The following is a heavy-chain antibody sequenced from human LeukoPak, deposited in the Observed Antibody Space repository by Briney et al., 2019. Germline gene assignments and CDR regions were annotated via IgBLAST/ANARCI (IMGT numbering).Heavy chain of an antibody. CDR1: GYTFTSYY. Sequence: ASVKVSCKASGYTFTSYYMHWERQAPGHGLEWMGIINPSGGSTSYAQKFQGRVTMTRDTSTSTVYMELSSLRSEDTAVYYCARIGYSYALGVDYWGQGTLVTVSS. D-gene: IGHD5-18*01. CDR2: INPSGGST. CDR3: ARIGYSYALGVDY. V-gene: IGHV1-46*01. J-gene: IGHJ4*02.